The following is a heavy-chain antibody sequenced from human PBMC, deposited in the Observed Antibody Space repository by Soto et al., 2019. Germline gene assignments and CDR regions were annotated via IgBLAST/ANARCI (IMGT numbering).Heavy chain of an antibody. CDR3: PHRRGDLLTGPYYFDF. Sequence: QITLKESGPTLVKPTQTLTLTCTFSGFSLNTRGVGVGWIRQPPGKALECLALISWDGEKRYRPSLKSRLTNTKTTSETQVVLTMTNMDPVDTDTYCCPHRRGDLLTGPYYFDFWGQGTLVTVSS. J-gene: IGHJ4*02. CDR2: ISWDGEK. D-gene: IGHD3-9*01. V-gene: IGHV2-5*02. CDR1: GFSLNTRGVG.